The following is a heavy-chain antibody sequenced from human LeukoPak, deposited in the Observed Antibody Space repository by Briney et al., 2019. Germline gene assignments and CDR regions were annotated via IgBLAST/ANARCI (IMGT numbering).Heavy chain of an antibody. Sequence: SETLSLTCTVSGGSISSYYWSWIRRPPGKGLEWIGYIYYSGSTNYNPSLKSRVTISVGTSKNQFSLKLSSVTPADTAVYYCARESVAKYSSGWRIDYWGQGTLVTVSS. D-gene: IGHD6-19*01. CDR1: GGSISSYY. V-gene: IGHV4-59*01. CDR2: IYYSGST. J-gene: IGHJ4*02. CDR3: ARESVAKYSSGWRIDY.